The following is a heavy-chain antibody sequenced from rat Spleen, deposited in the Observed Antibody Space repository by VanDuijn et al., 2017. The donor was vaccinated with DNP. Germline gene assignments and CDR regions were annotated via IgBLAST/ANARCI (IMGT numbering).Heavy chain of an antibody. CDR2: MSPTTRSS. D-gene: IGHD1-11*01. CDR1: GFTFSNYY. CDR3: ARHGRRVFDY. Sequence: EVQLVESGGVLVQPGRSLKLSCAASGFTFSNYYMAWVRQAPTEGLEWVACMSPTTRSSYYRDSVRGRFTVSRDDATSTLYLQMDSLRSEDTATYFCARHGRRVFDYWGQGTLVTVSS. V-gene: IGHV5-25*01. J-gene: IGHJ3*01.